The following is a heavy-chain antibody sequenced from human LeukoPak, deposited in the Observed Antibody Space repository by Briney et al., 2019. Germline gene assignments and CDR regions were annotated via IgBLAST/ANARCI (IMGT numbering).Heavy chain of an antibody. CDR3: ASTITMIVGGAFDI. D-gene: IGHD3-22*01. CDR1: GGSISNDY. V-gene: IGHV4-59*01. CDR2: IFYSGST. Sequence: SETLSLTCTVSGGSISNDYWSWIRQPPGKGLEWIGYIFYSGSTNYNPSLKSRVTMSVDTSKNQFSLRLSSVTAADTAVYYCASTITMIVGGAFDIWGQGTMATVSS. J-gene: IGHJ3*02.